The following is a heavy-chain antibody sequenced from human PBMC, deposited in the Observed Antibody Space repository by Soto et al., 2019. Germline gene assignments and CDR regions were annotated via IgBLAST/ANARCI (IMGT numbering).Heavy chain of an antibody. J-gene: IGHJ4*02. CDR2: IFHSGSS. V-gene: IGHV4-59*02. Sequence: SETLSLTSTVSGGSVTGFYWSWIRQPPGKRLEWIGYIFHSGSSNYNPSLKSRVTISVDTSKSQFSLSMTSMTAADTAVYYCARAPCLGVAHIDYWGWGTLVTVS. D-gene: IGHD3-3*01. CDR1: GGSVTGFY. CDR3: ARAPCLGVAHIDY.